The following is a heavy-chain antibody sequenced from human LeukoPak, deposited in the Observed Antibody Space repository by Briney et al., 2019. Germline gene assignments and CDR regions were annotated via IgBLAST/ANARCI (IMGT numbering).Heavy chain of an antibody. CDR3: ARRLEIATAMDY. Sequence: SETLSLTCTVSGGSISSFHWHWIRQPPGKGLEWIGYIYYSGSTNYNPSLKSRVTISVDTSKNQFSLNVSSVTAADTAVYYCARRLEIATAMDYWGQGILVTVSS. J-gene: IGHJ4*02. V-gene: IGHV4-59*08. CDR1: GGSISSFH. CDR2: IYYSGST. D-gene: IGHD2-2*01.